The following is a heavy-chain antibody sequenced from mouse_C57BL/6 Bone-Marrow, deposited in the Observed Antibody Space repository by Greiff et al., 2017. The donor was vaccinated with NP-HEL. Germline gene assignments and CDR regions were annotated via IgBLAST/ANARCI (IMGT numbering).Heavy chain of an antibody. J-gene: IGHJ2*01. Sequence: VQLQQSVAELVRPGASVKLSCTASGFNIKNTYMHWVKQRPEQGLEWIGRIDPANGNTKYAPKFQGKATITADTSSNTAYLQLSSLTSEDTSIYYCALLIATVVAHFDYWGQGTTLTVSS. V-gene: IGHV14-3*01. D-gene: IGHD1-1*01. CDR3: ALLIATVVAHFDY. CDR2: IDPANGNT. CDR1: GFNIKNTY.